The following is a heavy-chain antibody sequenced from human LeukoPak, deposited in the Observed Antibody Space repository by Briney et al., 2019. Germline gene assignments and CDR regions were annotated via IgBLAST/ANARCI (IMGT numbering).Heavy chain of an antibody. V-gene: IGHV3-64D*06. J-gene: IGHJ4*02. Sequence: GGSLRLSCSASGFTFSSYAMHWVRQAPGKGLEYVSAINNNGGSTYYADSVKGRFTISSDNSKNTLYLQMSSLRAEDTAVYYCARRSSGSPPYYFDYWGQGTLVTVSS. CDR3: ARRSSGSPPYYFDY. D-gene: IGHD1-26*01. CDR1: GFTFSSYA. CDR2: INNNGGST.